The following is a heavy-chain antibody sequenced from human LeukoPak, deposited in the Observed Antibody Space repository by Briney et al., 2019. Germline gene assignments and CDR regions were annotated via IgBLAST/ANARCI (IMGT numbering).Heavy chain of an antibody. V-gene: IGHV3-30*04. CDR1: GFTFSAYA. Sequence: GGSLRLSCAASGFTFSAYAMHWVRQAPGKGLEWVAVISYDGSSKYYADSVKGRFTISRDNSKNTLYLQMNSLRAEDTAVYYCARARSSYGYGDAFDIWGQGTMVTVSS. J-gene: IGHJ3*02. CDR3: ARARSSYGYGDAFDI. CDR2: ISYDGSSK. D-gene: IGHD5-18*01.